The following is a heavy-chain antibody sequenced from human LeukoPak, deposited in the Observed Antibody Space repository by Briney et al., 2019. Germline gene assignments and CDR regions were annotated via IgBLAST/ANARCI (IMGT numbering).Heavy chain of an antibody. CDR2: IYYSGTT. Sequence: SETLSLTCTVSGVSISSYYWSWIRQPPGRGLEWIGYIYYSGTTNYNPSLKSRVTISQDTSKSQLSLKLSSVTAADTAVYYCARVGYEEYSSGWNGWGNWFDPWGQGTLVTVSS. V-gene: IGHV4-59*12. J-gene: IGHJ5*02. CDR1: GVSISSYY. D-gene: IGHD6-19*01. CDR3: ARVGYEEYSSGWNGWGNWFDP.